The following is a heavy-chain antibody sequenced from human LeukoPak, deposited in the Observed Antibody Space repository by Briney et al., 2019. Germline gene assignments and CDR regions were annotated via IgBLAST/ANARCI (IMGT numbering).Heavy chain of an antibody. Sequence: SETLSLTCTVSGGSISSGSYYWSWIRQPAGKGLEWIGRIYTSGSTNYNPSLKSRVTISVDTSKNQFSLKLSSVTAADTAVYYCARDLPAYYGSGMGAFDIWGQGTMVTVSS. CDR2: IYTSGST. CDR1: GGSISSGSYY. V-gene: IGHV4-61*02. CDR3: ARDLPAYYGSGMGAFDI. J-gene: IGHJ3*02. D-gene: IGHD3-10*01.